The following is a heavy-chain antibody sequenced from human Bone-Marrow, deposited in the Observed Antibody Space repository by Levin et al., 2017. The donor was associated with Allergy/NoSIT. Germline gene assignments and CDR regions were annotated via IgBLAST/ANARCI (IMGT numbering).Heavy chain of an antibody. J-gene: IGHJ6*02. CDR1: GFTFNSYG. V-gene: IGHV3-30*18. CDR3: AKDEYSSPGGALDV. Sequence: HPGGSLRLSCAASGFTFNSYGRHWVRQAPGKGLEWVAIVSYDGSYKYYADSVKGRFTISRDNSKNTVYLQMNSLRAEDTAVYYCAKDEYSSPGGALDVWGQGTTVTVSS. CDR2: VSYDGSYK. D-gene: IGHD6-6*01.